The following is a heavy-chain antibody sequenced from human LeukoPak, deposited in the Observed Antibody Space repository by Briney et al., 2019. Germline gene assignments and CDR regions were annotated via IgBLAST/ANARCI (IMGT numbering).Heavy chain of an antibody. Sequence: PSETLSLTCTVSGGSISSTTYYWGWIRQPPGKGLEWIGTIYYSGSTYYNPSLKSRVTISVDTSKNQFSLKLSSVTAADTAVYYCASPGSSYSSGWYRAFDIWGQGTMVTVSS. D-gene: IGHD6-19*01. V-gene: IGHV4-39*01. CDR3: ASPGSSYSSGWYRAFDI. CDR1: GGSISSTTYY. CDR2: IYYSGST. J-gene: IGHJ3*02.